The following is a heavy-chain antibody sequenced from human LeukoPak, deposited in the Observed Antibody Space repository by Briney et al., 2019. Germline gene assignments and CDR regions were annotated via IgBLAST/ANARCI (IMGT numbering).Heavy chain of an antibody. V-gene: IGHV3-23*01. CDR2: ISASGAST. J-gene: IGHJ4*02. CDR3: AKGPSSGWYYFDS. D-gene: IGHD6-19*01. Sequence: GGSLRLSCAASGFTFSSYAMTWVRQAPGKGLEWVSAISASGASTYYADSVKGRFTISRDNSKNTLYLQMNSLRVGDTALYYCAKGPSSGWYYFDSWGQGTLVTVSS. CDR1: GFTFSSYA.